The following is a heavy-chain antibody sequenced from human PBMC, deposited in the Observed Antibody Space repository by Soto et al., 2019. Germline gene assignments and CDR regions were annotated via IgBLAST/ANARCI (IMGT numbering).Heavy chain of an antibody. V-gene: IGHV4-34*01. CDR3: ARGRCDFWSGYYGFYYYYMDV. J-gene: IGHJ6*03. D-gene: IGHD3-3*01. Sequence: SETLSLTCAVYGGSFSGYYWSWIRQPPGKGLEWIGEINHSGSTNYNPSLKSRVTISVDTSKNQFSLKLSSVTAADTAVYYCARGRCDFWSGYYGFYYYYMDVWGKGTTVTVSS. CDR1: GGSFSGYY. CDR2: INHSGST.